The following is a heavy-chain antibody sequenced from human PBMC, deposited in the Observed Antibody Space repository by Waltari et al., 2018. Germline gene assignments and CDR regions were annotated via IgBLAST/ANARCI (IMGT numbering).Heavy chain of an antibody. D-gene: IGHD3-3*01. V-gene: IGHV4-59*01. J-gene: IGHJ6*03. CDR1: GGSISSYY. CDR2: IYYSGST. CDR3: ARGANYDFWSGYYYYYYMDV. Sequence: QVQLQESGPGLVKPSETLSLTCTVSGGSISSYYWSWIRQPPGKGLEWIGYIYYSGSTNYNPSLKSRVTISVDTSKNQFSLKLSSVTAADTAVYYCARGANYDFWSGYYYYYYMDVWGKGTTVTISS.